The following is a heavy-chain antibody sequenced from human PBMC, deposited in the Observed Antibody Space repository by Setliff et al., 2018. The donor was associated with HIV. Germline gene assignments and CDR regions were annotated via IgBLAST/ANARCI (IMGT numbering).Heavy chain of an antibody. CDR2: IYYSGST. V-gene: IGHV4-30-4*08. Sequence: SETLSLTCTVSGGSVSSDNYYWSWIRQHPGKGLEWIGYIYYSGSTYYNPSLKSRVTMSADTSKNQFSLNLTSVTAADTAVYYCARGGTMVRGVDYWGQGTLVTVSS. D-gene: IGHD3-10*01. CDR3: ARGGTMVRGVDY. J-gene: IGHJ4*02. CDR1: GGSVSSDNYY.